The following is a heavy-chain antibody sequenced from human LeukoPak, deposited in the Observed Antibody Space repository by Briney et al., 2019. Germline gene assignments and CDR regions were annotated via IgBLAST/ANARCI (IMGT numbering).Heavy chain of an antibody. CDR3: AKPYYYGSGSYYFDY. CDR1: GSTFSSYG. Sequence: PGRSLRLSCAASGSTFSSYGMHWVRQAPGKGLEWVAVISYDGSNKYYADSVKGRFTISRDNSKNTLYLQMNSLRAEDTAVYYCAKPYYYGSGSYYFDYWGQGTLVTVSS. V-gene: IGHV3-30*18. CDR2: ISYDGSNK. J-gene: IGHJ4*02. D-gene: IGHD3-10*01.